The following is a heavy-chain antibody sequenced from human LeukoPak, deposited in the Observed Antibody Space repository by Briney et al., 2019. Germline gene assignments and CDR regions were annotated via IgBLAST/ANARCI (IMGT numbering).Heavy chain of an antibody. CDR1: GFSFSKYN. D-gene: IGHD6-13*01. J-gene: IGHJ4*02. Sequence: GGSLRLSCAASGFSFSKYNMNWVRQAPGKGLEWVSSISSGGSYIYYVDSVKGRFTISRDNTKNSLYLQMNSLRAEDTAVYLCAREFIGSWYWDSWGQGTLVTVSS. CDR3: AREFIGSWYWDS. V-gene: IGHV3-21*01. CDR2: ISSGGSYI.